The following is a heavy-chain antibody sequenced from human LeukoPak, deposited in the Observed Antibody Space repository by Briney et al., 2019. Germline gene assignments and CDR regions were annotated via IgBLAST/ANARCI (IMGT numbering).Heavy chain of an antibody. V-gene: IGHV3-48*01. CDR2: ISSSSNTI. CDR1: GFTFSSYR. Sequence: GGSLRLSCAASGFTFSSYRMNWVRQAPGKGLEWVSYISSSSNTIYYADSVKGRFTISRDNAKNSLYLQMNSLRAEDTAVYYCASQRGYCSGGSCYHYYYGMDVWGQGTTVTVSS. J-gene: IGHJ6*02. D-gene: IGHD2-15*01. CDR3: ASQRGYCSGGSCYHYYYGMDV.